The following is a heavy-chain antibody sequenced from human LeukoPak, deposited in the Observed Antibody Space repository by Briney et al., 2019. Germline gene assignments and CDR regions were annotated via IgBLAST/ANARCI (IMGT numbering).Heavy chain of an antibody. CDR2: ISYDGSNK. V-gene: IGHV3-30*03. CDR3: ARDQTYYYDSSGYLFDY. J-gene: IGHJ4*02. Sequence: HSGGSLRLSCAASGFTFSSYGMHWVRQAPGKVLEWVAVISYDGSNKYYADSVKGRFTISRDNSKNTLYLQMNSLRAEDTAVYYCARDQTYYYDSSGYLFDYWGQGTLVTVSS. CDR1: GFTFSSYG. D-gene: IGHD3-22*01.